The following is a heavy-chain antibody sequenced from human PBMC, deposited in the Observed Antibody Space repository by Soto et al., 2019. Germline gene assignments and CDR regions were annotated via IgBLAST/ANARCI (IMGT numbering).Heavy chain of an antibody. J-gene: IGHJ3*02. CDR2: IYYSGST. CDR1: GGSISSGGYY. V-gene: IGHV4-31*03. D-gene: IGHD4-17*01. Sequence: SETLSLTCTVSGGSISSGGYYWSWIRQHPGKGLEWIGYIYYSGSTYYNPSLKSRVTISVDTSKNQFSLKLSSVTAADTAVYYCARDLEDDYGDFGAFDIWGQGTMVTVSS. CDR3: ARDLEDDYGDFGAFDI.